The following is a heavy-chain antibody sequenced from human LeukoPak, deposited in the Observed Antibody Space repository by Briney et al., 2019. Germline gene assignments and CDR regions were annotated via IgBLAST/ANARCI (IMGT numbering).Heavy chain of an antibody. V-gene: IGHV4-31*03. J-gene: IGHJ6*02. D-gene: IGHD2/OR15-2a*01. CDR2: IYYSGST. CDR1: GGTISSGGYY. CDR3: ARDPTSMGGYYYGMDV. Sequence: MPSETLSLTCTVSGGTISSGGYYWSWIRQHPGKGLEWIGYIYYSGSTYYNPSLKSRVTISVDTSKNQFSLKLSSVTAADTAVYYCARDPTSMGGYYYGMDVWGQGTTVTVSS.